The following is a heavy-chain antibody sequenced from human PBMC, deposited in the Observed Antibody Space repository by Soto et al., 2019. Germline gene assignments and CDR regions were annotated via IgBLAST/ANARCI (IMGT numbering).Heavy chain of an antibody. V-gene: IGHV4-34*01. CDR1: CGSFNSYY. CDR3: ARGHKQQLVRSGGWFDP. D-gene: IGHD6-13*01. CDR2: INYSGST. J-gene: IGHJ5*02. Sequence: PSETLSLTYAVYCGSFNSYYWSWIRQPPGKGLEWIGEINYSGSTNYNPSLKSRVTISVDTSKNQFSLKLSSVTAADTAVYYCARGHKQQLVRSGGWFDPWGQGTLVTVSS.